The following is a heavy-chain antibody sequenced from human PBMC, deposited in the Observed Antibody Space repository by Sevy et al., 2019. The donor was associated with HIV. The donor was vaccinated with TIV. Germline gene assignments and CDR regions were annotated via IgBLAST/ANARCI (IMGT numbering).Heavy chain of an antibody. CDR3: PRDDRPSGWLFDY. J-gene: IGHJ4*02. Sequence: GGSLRLSCAASGFTFSSYWMTWVRQAPGKGLEWVANINRDGSTKNYVDSVKGRFTISRDNAKNSLYLEMNSLRAEDTAVYYCPRDDRPSGWLFDYRGQGTLVTVSS. D-gene: IGHD6-19*01. CDR1: GFTFSSYW. CDR2: INRDGSTK. V-gene: IGHV3-7*01.